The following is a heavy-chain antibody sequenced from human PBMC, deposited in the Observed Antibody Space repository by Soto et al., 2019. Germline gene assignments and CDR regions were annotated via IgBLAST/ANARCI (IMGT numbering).Heavy chain of an antibody. Sequence: GGSLRLSCAASGFTFSSYWMSWVRQAPGKGLEWVANIKQDGSEKYYVDSVKGRFTISRDNAKNSLYLQMKSLRAEDTAVYYCATEYLSGPFDYWGQGTLVTVSS. D-gene: IGHD3-10*01. CDR1: GFTFSSYW. V-gene: IGHV3-7*01. CDR3: ATEYLSGPFDY. J-gene: IGHJ4*02. CDR2: IKQDGSEK.